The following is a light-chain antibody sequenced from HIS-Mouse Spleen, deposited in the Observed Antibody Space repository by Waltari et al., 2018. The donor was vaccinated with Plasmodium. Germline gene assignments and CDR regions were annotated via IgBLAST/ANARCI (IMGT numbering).Light chain of an antibody. V-gene: IGLV3-1*01. CDR2: QDS. CDR1: KLGDTH. J-gene: IGLJ2*01. CDR3: QAWDSSTVV. Sequence: SYELTQPPSVSVSPGQTASITCSRDKLGDTHACWYQQKPGQAPVLVIYQDSKRPSGIPERFSGSNSGNTATLTISGTQAMDEADYYCQAWDSSTVVFGGGTKLTVL.